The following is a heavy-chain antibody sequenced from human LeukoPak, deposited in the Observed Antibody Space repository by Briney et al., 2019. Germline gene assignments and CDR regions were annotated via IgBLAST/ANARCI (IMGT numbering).Heavy chain of an antibody. D-gene: IGHD6-13*01. CDR2: INDSGDT. V-gene: IGHV4-34*01. J-gene: IGHJ6*03. CDR1: GGSLSGSH. Sequence: SETLSLTCAFYGGSLSGSHWSWIRQPPGKGLEWIGEINDSGDTNYDPSLKSRGTISVDTYRKQFSLKVTSVTAADTAVYYCARKPRGSIATPGPWFSYYNSYYTDVGGRGTTVIVSS. CDR3: ARKPRGSIATPGPWFSYYNSYYTDV.